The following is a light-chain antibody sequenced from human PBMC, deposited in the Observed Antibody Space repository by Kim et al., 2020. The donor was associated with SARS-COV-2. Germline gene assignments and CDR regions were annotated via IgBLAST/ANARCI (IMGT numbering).Light chain of an antibody. V-gene: IGLV2-14*03. CDR1: SSDVGGYDY. CDR3: SSYTSSSSRV. CDR2: DVT. Sequence: QSVLTQPASVSGSPGQSIPISCAGTSSDVGGYDYVSWYQQHPGKVPKLMIYDVTNRPSGVSNRFSGSKSGNTASLTISGLQAEDEADYYCSSYTSSSSRVFGGGTKLTVL. J-gene: IGLJ3*02.